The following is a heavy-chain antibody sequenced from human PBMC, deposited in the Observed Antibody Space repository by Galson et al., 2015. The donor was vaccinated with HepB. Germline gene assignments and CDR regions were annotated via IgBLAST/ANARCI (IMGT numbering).Heavy chain of an antibody. CDR2: ISYDGSNK. V-gene: IGHV3-30*18. CDR1: GFTFSSYG. Sequence: SLRLSCAASGFTFSSYGMHWVRQAPGKGLEWVAVISYDGSNKYYADSVKGRFTISRDNSKNTLYLQMNSLRAEDTAVYYCAKDMGWLQSLGAFDIWGQGTMVTVSS. D-gene: IGHD5-24*01. CDR3: AKDMGWLQSLGAFDI. J-gene: IGHJ3*02.